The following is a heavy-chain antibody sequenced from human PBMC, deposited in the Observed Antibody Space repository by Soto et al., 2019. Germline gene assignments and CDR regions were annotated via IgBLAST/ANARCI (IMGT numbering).Heavy chain of an antibody. CDR2: INRNGRA. Sequence: QVQLQQWGAGLLKPSETLSLTCAVYGESFSGQYWSWIRQPPGEGLEWIGEINRNGRANYNPSLKSRVALSVDTSNNQFSLNLNSVTAADTAMYYCAREVISPVHQGAEDAFDLWGQGTMVTVSS. CDR3: AREVISPVHQGAEDAFDL. J-gene: IGHJ3*01. D-gene: IGHD2-21*01. CDR1: GESFSGQY. V-gene: IGHV4-34*01.